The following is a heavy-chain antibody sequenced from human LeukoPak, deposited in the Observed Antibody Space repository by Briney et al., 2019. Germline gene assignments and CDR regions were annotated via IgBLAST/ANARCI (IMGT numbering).Heavy chain of an antibody. CDR3: ARVGPWVSPDYYYYYMDV. Sequence: PGGSLRLSCAASEFTFSSYAMHWVRQAPGKGLEWVAVILYDGSNKKYADSVKGRFTISRDNAKNSLYLQMNSLRAEDTAVYYCARVGPWVSPDYYYYYMDVWGKGTTVTVSS. D-gene: IGHD3-16*01. V-gene: IGHV3-30*03. CDR2: ILYDGSNK. J-gene: IGHJ6*03. CDR1: EFTFSSYA.